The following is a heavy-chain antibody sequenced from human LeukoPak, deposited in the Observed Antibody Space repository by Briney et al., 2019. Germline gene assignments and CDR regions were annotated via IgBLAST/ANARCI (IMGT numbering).Heavy chain of an antibody. J-gene: IGHJ5*02. CDR2: IYYSGST. CDR1: GGSISSYY. CDR3: ARHGTTGTNLNWFDP. Sequence: PSETLSLTCTVSGGSISSYYWGWIRQPPGKGLEWIGYIYYSGSTNYNPSLKSRVTISVDTSKNQFSLKVSSVTAADTAVYYCARHGTTGTNLNWFDPWGQGTLVTVSS. D-gene: IGHD1-1*01. V-gene: IGHV4-59*01.